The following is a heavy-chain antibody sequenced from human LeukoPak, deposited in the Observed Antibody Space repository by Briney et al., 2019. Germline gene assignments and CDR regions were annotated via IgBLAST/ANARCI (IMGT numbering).Heavy chain of an antibody. Sequence: VASVKVPCEASGYTFTAYSVHWVRQAPGQGLEWVGHINPNSGDTNYAQKFQGRVTMTRDTSISTAYMELSRLRSDDTAVYYCACDMATVTPGDYWGQGTLVTVSS. J-gene: IGHJ4*02. CDR1: GYTFTAYS. CDR2: INPNSGDT. CDR3: ACDMATVTPGDY. V-gene: IGHV1-2*06. D-gene: IGHD4-17*01.